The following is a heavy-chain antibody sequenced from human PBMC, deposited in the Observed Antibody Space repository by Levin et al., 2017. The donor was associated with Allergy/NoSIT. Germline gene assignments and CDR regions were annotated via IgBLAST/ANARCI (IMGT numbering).Heavy chain of an antibody. V-gene: IGHV4-39*01. J-gene: IGHJ4*02. CDR2: IYYNGNT. CDR3: ARNAGARPSKYYFEF. CDR1: GGSISSSNYF. Sequence: SETLSLTCTVSGGSISSSNYFWGWIRQPPGKGLEWIGSIYYNGNTFYNPSLKSRLTISVDTSMHQFSLKVNSVSAADTAVYYCARNAGARPSKYYFEFWGQGTLVTVSS.